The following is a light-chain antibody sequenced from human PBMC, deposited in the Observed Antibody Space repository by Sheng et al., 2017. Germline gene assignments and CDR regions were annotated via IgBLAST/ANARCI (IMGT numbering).Light chain of an antibody. V-gene: IGLV3-21*02. J-gene: IGLJ2*01. CDR3: QVWDTGSNHVV. CDR2: DDD. CDR1: NIGSKR. Sequence: SYILTQPPSVLVAPGQTATISCGGDNIGSKRVHWYQQRPGQAPVLVIHDDDDRPSGIPERFSGSNSGITASLTISKVEAGDEADYYCQVWDTGSNHVVFGGGTKLTAL.